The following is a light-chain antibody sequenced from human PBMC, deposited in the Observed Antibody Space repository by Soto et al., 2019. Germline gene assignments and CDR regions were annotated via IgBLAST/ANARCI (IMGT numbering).Light chain of an antibody. CDR3: QQCNNWPQWT. V-gene: IGKV3-11*01. CDR1: QSVGTF. Sequence: EFVLTQSPGTLSLSPGERATLSCRASQSVGTFFAWYQQKPGQAPRLLIYDASNRATGIPPTFSGSGCGADFTLTISSLEPEDFAVYYCQQCNNWPQWTFGQGTKVDIK. J-gene: IGKJ1*01. CDR2: DAS.